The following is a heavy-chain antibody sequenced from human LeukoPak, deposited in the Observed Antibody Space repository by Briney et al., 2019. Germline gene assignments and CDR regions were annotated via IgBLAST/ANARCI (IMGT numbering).Heavy chain of an antibody. CDR3: ARDLGGSKYYYYYYGMDV. D-gene: IGHD1-26*01. CDR1: GYTFTSYG. Sequence: GASVKVSCKASGYTFTSYGISWVRQAPGQGLEWMGWISAYSGNTNYAQKLQGRVTMTTDTSTSTAYMELRSLRSDDTAVYYCARDLGGSKYYYYYYGMDVWGQGTTVTVSS. J-gene: IGHJ6*02. CDR2: ISAYSGNT. V-gene: IGHV1-18*01.